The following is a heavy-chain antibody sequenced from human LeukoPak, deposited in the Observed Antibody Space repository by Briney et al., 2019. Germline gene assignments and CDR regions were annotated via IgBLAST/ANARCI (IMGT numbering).Heavy chain of an antibody. D-gene: IGHD2-15*01. CDR1: GNAFTGYY. Sequence: ASVKVSCKASGNAFTGYYVHWVRQAPGQGLEWMGWINPNSGGTTYAQRFQGRVTMTRDTSISTAYMELSRLRSDDTAVYYCRVRDVRGWSPDYWGQGTLVTVSS. V-gene: IGHV1-2*02. CDR3: RVRDVRGWSPDY. CDR2: INPNSGGT. J-gene: IGHJ4*02.